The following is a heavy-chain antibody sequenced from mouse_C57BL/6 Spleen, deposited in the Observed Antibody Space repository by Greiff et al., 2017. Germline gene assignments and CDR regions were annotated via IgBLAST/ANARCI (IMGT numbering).Heavy chain of an antibody. Sequence: EVQGVESGGGLVKPGGSLKLSCAASGFTFSDYGMHWVRQAPEKGLEWVAYISSGSSTIYYADTVKGRFTISRNNAKTTLFLQMTSLRSEDTAMYYCARTPLNYFYAMDYWGQGTSVTVSS. CDR1: GFTFSDYG. D-gene: IGHD2-1*01. V-gene: IGHV5-17*01. J-gene: IGHJ4*01. CDR3: ARTPLNYFYAMDY. CDR2: ISSGSSTI.